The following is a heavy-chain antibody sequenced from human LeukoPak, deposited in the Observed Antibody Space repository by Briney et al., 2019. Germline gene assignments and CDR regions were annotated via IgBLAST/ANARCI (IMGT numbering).Heavy chain of an antibody. CDR1: GVSISGWY. CDR2: VYGSGYT. J-gene: IGHJ4*02. CDR3: ARETSLAGFASGLGFNY. Sequence: SSETLSLTCTVSGVSISGWYWSWIRQPPGKGLEWIGYVYGSGYTNYNPSLKSRVTMSIDTSKNHFSLKLTSVTAADTATYYCARETSLAGFASGLGFNYWGQGILVTVSS. D-gene: IGHD6-19*01. V-gene: IGHV4-59*01.